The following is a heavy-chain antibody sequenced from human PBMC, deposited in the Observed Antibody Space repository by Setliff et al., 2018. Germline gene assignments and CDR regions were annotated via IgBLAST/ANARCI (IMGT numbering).Heavy chain of an antibody. Sequence: PSETLSLTCTVSGGPFSGASIWSWIRQPPGKGLEFIGYVYYSGTAKYDPSLESRAIMSVDASKTQFSLKLNSMTTADTAVYYCARDRGGTNPWFDFWGQGTQVTVSS. CDR2: VYYSGTA. CDR1: GGPFSGAS. CDR3: ARDRGGTNPWFDF. V-gene: IGHV4-59*01. D-gene: IGHD3-10*01. J-gene: IGHJ5*01.